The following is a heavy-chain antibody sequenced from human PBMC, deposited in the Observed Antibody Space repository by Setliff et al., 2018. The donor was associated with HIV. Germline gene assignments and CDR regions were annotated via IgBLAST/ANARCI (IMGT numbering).Heavy chain of an antibody. J-gene: IGHJ6*02. CDR2: INPNGGST. Sequence: ASVKVSCKASGYTFTSHYIHWVRQAPGQGLEWMGIINPNGGSTTYAQKFQGRVTMTRDTSTSTVYMELSSLRSEDTAFYYCARDIDRGAASIYGMDVWGQGTTVTVSS. CDR1: GYTFTSHY. V-gene: IGHV1-46*01. CDR3: ARDIDRGAASIYGMDV. D-gene: IGHD2-15*01.